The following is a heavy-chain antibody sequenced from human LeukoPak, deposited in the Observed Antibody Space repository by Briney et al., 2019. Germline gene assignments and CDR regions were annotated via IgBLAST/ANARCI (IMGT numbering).Heavy chain of an antibody. CDR1: GFTFSSYA. V-gene: IGHV3-64*01. D-gene: IGHD3-10*01. Sequence: GGSLRLSCAASGFTFSSYAMHWVRQAPGKGLEYVSAIGSNGGSTYYANSVKGRFTISRDNSKNTLYLQMGSLRAEDMAVYYCARDLYGSGSSWGQGTLVTVSS. CDR2: IGSNGGST. J-gene: IGHJ5*02. CDR3: ARDLYGSGSS.